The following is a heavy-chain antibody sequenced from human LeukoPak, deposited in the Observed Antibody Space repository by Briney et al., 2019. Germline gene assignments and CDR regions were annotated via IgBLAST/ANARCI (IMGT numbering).Heavy chain of an antibody. D-gene: IGHD2-2*01. V-gene: IGHV3-30*02. J-gene: IGHJ6*02. CDR2: ISYDGSNK. Sequence: PGGSLRLSCAASGFTFSFYGIHWVRQAPGKGLEWVAVISYDGSNKYYADSVKGRFTISRDNSKNTLYLQMNSLRAEDTAVYYCAKGLGDCSSTSCYYPQVWGQGTTVTVSS. CDR1: GFTFSFYG. CDR3: AKGLGDCSSTSCYYPQV.